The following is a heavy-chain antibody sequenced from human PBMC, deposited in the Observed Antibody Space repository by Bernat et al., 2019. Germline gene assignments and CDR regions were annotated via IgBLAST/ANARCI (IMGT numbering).Heavy chain of an antibody. J-gene: IGHJ4*02. Sequence: QVQLVESGGGVVQPGRSLRLSCAASGFTFSSYGMHWVRQAPGKGLEWVAVIWYDGSNKYYADSVKGRFTISKDSSKGTLYLQMNSLRAEDTAVYYCAGEWGTVIDSWGQGTLVTVSS. CDR3: AGEWGTVIDS. CDR1: GFTFSSYG. D-gene: IGHD3-16*01. V-gene: IGHV3-33*01. CDR2: IWYDGSNK.